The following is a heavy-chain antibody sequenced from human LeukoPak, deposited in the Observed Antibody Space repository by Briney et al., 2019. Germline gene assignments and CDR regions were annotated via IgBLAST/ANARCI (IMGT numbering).Heavy chain of an antibody. CDR1: GFTFSSRDW. CDR3: AKDPTWEPSSGNAFDI. Sequence: PGGSLRPSCVASGFTFSSRDWMTWVRQAPGKGLVWVSRIYNDGSSTSYADSVKGRFTISRDNAKSTLYLQMNSLRAEDTAVYYCAKDPTWEPSSGNAFDIWGQGTMVTVSS. CDR2: IYNDGSST. V-gene: IGHV3-74*01. J-gene: IGHJ3*02. D-gene: IGHD1-26*01.